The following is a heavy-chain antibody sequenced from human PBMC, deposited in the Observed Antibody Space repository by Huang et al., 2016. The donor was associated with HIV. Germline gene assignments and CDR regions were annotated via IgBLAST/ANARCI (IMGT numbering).Heavy chain of an antibody. CDR1: GFIFSSYN. CDR2: ITNGGSYI. CDR3: AGGGGWNDAMDV. V-gene: IGHV3-21*02. Sequence: EVQLVESGGGLVKSGGSLRLSCKASGFIFSSYNMNWVRQAPGKGLQWVSSITNGGSYIYYTDSVKGRFTISRDNSKNSIYLQMDSLRVGDTAVYYCAGGGGWNDAMDVWGQGIKVTVSS. D-gene: IGHD1-1*01. J-gene: IGHJ6*02.